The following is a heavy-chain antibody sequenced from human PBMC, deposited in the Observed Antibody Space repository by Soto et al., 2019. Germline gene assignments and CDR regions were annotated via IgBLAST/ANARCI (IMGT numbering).Heavy chain of an antibody. Sequence: QVQLVESGGGVVQPGRSLRLSCAASGFTFSSYGMHWVRQAPGKGLEWVAVISYDGSNKYYADSVKGRFTISRDNSKNTLYLQMNSLRAEDTAVYYCAKDRRRRDHPPQYYFDYWGQGTLVTVSS. CDR3: AKDRRRRDHPPQYYFDY. V-gene: IGHV3-30*18. D-gene: IGHD3-10*01. CDR1: GFTFSSYG. CDR2: ISYDGSNK. J-gene: IGHJ4*02.